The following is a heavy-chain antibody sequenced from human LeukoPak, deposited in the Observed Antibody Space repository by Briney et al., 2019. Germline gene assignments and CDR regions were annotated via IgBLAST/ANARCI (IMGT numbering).Heavy chain of an antibody. Sequence: SETLSLTCTVSGGSISISSYYWGWIRQPPGKGLEWIGTIYYSGSTYDNPSLKSRVTISVDTSKNQFSLKLSSVTAADTSVYYCARHGSRNYYILTGYAHAKYYFDNWGQGTLVTVSS. CDR2: IYYSGST. J-gene: IGHJ4*02. D-gene: IGHD3-9*01. CDR3: ARHGSRNYYILTGYAHAKYYFDN. V-gene: IGHV4-39*01. CDR1: GGSISISSYY.